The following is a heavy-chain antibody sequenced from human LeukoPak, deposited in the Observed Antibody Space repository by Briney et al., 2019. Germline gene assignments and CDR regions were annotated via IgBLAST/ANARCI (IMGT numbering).Heavy chain of an antibody. Sequence: GGSLRLSCAASGFTFSSYWMSWVRQAPGKGLEWVANIKQDGSEKYYVDSVKGRFTISRDNAKNSLYLQMNSLRAKDTAVYYCARDRRGYSGYDAGGYWGQGTLVTVSS. CDR1: GFTFSSYW. CDR3: ARDRRGYSGYDAGGY. CDR2: IKQDGSEK. D-gene: IGHD5-12*01. V-gene: IGHV3-7*01. J-gene: IGHJ4*02.